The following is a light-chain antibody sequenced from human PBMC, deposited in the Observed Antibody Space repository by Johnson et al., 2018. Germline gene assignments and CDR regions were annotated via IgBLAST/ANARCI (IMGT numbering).Light chain of an antibody. Sequence: QSVLTQPPSVSAAPGQKVTISCSGSSSNIGNNYVSWYQQLPGTAPKLLIYENNKRPSGIPDRFSGSKSGTSATMGITGLQTGDEAHYYCGTWDTSLIAGNVFCTVTKVTVL. CDR1: SSNIGNNY. V-gene: IGLV1-51*02. CDR3: GTWDTSLIAGNV. J-gene: IGLJ1*01. CDR2: ENN.